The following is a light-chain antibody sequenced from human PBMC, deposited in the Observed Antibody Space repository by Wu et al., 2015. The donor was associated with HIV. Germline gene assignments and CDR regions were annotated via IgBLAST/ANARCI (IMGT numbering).Light chain of an antibody. CDR2: AAS. J-gene: IGKJ5*01. V-gene: IGKV3-20*01. Sequence: EIVLTQSPGTLSLSPGERATLSCRASQSVTSDYLAWYQQNPGQAPRLLIYAASSRATGIPDRFSGSGSGTGFTLTISRVQSEDSAIYFCQQYSSTPITFGPGTRLELK. CDR3: QQYSSTPIT. CDR1: QSVTSDY.